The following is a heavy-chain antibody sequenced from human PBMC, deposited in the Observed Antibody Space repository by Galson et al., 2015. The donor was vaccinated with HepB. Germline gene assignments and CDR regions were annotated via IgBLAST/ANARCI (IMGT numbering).Heavy chain of an antibody. J-gene: IGHJ4*02. CDR2: ISHDGKNE. Sequence: SLRLSCAASEFTFSGYSLHWVRQAPGRGLQWVAVISHDGKNEDYADSVKGRFAISRDNSKSTLFLQMNSLRPDDSAVYYCARGDDYGDFSFDFWGQGTLVTVSS. CDR1: EFTFSGYS. CDR3: ARGDDYGDFSFDF. D-gene: IGHD4-17*01. V-gene: IGHV3-30*09.